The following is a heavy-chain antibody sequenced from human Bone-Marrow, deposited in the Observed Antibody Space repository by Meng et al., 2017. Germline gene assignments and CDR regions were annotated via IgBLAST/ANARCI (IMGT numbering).Heavy chain of an antibody. CDR1: GFTFDDYG. CDR3: ARDVMGATIFDY. V-gene: IGHV3-20*04. CDR2: INWNGGST. J-gene: IGHJ4*02. Sequence: ETLSLTCAASGFTFDDYGMSWVRQAPGKGLEWVSGINWNGGSTGYADSVKGRFTISRDNAKNSLDLQMNSLRAEDTALYYFARDVMGATIFDYWGQGTLVTVSS. D-gene: IGHD1-26*01.